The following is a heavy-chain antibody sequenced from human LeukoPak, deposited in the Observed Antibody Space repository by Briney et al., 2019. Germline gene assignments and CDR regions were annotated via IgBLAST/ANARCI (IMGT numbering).Heavy chain of an antibody. V-gene: IGHV3-23*01. J-gene: IGHJ4*02. CDR3: ANGGYSGYDYYFDY. Sequence: GGSLRLSCAASGFTFSSYAMSWVRQAPGKGLEWVSAIRGSGGSTYYADSVKGRFTISRDNSKNTLYLQMNSLRAEDAAVYYCANGGYSGYDYYFDYWGQGTLVTVSS. CDR2: IRGSGGST. D-gene: IGHD5-12*01. CDR1: GFTFSSYA.